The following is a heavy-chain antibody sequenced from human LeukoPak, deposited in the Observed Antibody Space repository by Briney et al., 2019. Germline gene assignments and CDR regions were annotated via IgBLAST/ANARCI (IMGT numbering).Heavy chain of an antibody. CDR3: AKEYYYDSSGYVY. V-gene: IGHV3-9*01. Sequence: GRSLRLSCAASGFTFDDYAMHWVRQAPGKGLEWVSGISWNSGSIGYADSVKGRLTISRDNAKNSLYLQMNSLRAEDTALYYCAKEYYYDSSGYVYWGQGTLVTVSS. CDR2: ISWNSGSI. J-gene: IGHJ4*02. CDR1: GFTFDDYA. D-gene: IGHD3-22*01.